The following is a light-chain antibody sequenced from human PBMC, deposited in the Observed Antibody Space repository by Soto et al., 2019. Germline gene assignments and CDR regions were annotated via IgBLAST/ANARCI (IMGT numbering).Light chain of an antibody. CDR1: QSISSSF. CDR3: QQCGSSPET. CDR2: GAS. J-gene: IGKJ1*01. V-gene: IGKV3-20*01. Sequence: DIVLTQSPGTLSLSPGQRATLSCRASQSISSSFVAWYQQKPGQAPRLLIYGASSRATGIPDRFSGSGSGTDFTLTISRLEPEDFAVYYCQQCGSSPETFGQGTKVDIK.